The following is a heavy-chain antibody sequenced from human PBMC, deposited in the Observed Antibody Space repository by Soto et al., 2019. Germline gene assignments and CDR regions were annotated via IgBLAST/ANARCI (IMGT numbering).Heavy chain of an antibody. V-gene: IGHV5-51*01. CDR1: GYTFTTYW. CDR3: ARIGGRGSSTSCPAGDAFEI. Sequence: PGESLKISCKGSGYTFTTYWIGWVRQMPGKGLEWMGIIYPGDSDTRYSPSFQGQVTISADKSTSTTYLQWNSLKVSDIGMYYCARIGGRGSSTSCPAGDAFEIWGQGTMVTVAS. CDR2: IYPGDSDT. J-gene: IGHJ3*02. D-gene: IGHD2-2*01.